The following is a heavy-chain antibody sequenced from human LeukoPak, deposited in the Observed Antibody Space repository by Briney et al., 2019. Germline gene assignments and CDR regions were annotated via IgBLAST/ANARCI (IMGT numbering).Heavy chain of an antibody. CDR3: ARNGDYGDYWGNNWFDP. J-gene: IGHJ5*02. CDR1: GGSISSSNW. V-gene: IGHV4-4*02. Sequence: PSETLSLTCAVSGGSISSSNWWSWVRQPPGKGLEWIGEIYHSGSTNYNPSLKSRVTISVDTSKNQFSLKLSSVTAADTAVYYCARNGDYGDYWGNNWFDPWGQGTLVTVSS. D-gene: IGHD4-17*01. CDR2: IYHSGST.